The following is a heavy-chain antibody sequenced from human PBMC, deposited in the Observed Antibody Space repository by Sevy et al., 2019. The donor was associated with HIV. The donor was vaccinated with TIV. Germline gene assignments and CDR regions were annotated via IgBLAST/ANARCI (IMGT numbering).Heavy chain of an antibody. CDR3: AREPPYYYDSSGYYYNYYGMDV. Sequence: GGSLRLSCAASGFTFSSYSMNWVRQAPGKGLEWVSYISSSSSTIYYADSVKGRFTISRDNAKNSLYLQMNSLRDEDTAAYYCAREPPYYYDSSGYYYNYYGMDVWGQGTTVTVSS. V-gene: IGHV3-48*02. CDR2: ISSSSSTI. D-gene: IGHD3-22*01. CDR1: GFTFSSYS. J-gene: IGHJ6*02.